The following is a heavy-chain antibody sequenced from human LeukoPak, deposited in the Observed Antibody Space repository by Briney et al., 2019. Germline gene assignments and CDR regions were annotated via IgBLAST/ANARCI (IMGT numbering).Heavy chain of an antibody. V-gene: IGHV4-38-2*01. CDR1: GYSISRGYY. J-gene: IGHJ4*02. D-gene: IGHD1-26*01. Sequence: PSETLSLTCAVSGYSISRGYYWGWTRPPPGKGLEWIGTIYHSETTYYNPSLKSRVTISVDTSKNQFSLKLSSVTAADTAVYYCARAPYSGSSYVGYFVDYWGQGTLVTVSS. CDR3: ARAPYSGSSYVGYFVDY. CDR2: IYHSETT.